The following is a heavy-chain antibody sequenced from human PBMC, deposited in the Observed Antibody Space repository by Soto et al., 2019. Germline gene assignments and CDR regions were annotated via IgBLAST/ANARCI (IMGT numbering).Heavy chain of an antibody. D-gene: IGHD2-21*02. V-gene: IGHV3-23*01. Sequence: EVQLLESGGGLVRPGGSLRLSCAASGFTFSTYAMNWVRQIPGKGLEWVSAISSRGDSRYYADSVKGRFSVSRDNSKNTLSLQMNSLRAEDTAVYFCAKDLLRVLVTDTSWGQGTLVTVSS. CDR2: ISSRGDSR. J-gene: IGHJ4*02. CDR1: GFTFSTYA. CDR3: AKDLLRVLVTDTS.